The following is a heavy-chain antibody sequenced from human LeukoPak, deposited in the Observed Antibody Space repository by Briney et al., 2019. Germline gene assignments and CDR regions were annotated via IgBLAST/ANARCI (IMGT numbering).Heavy chain of an antibody. Sequence: PGGSLRLSCAAFGFTLTTYGVHWVRQSPGKGLEWVAVMWYDGSRKYYGDSVKGRFTMSRDDPKNTLYLQMNSLKAEDTAVYYCARDGGSGLDYWGQGTLVTVPS. CDR1: GFTLTTYG. V-gene: IGHV3-33*01. CDR2: MWYDGSRK. D-gene: IGHD2-15*01. CDR3: ARDGGSGLDY. J-gene: IGHJ4*02.